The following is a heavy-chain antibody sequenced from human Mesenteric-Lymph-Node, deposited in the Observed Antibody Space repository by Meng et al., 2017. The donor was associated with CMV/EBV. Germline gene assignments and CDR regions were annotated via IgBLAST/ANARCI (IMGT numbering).Heavy chain of an antibody. Sequence: GESLKISCAASGFNFGGYWMNWVRQAPGKGLEWVANIQYDGSKKYYVDSVRGRFTIPRDNAKNSLYLQMNSLRVEDTAVYYCARDNTLAYWGQGTLVTVSS. CDR1: GFNFGGYW. J-gene: IGHJ4*02. CDR2: IQYDGSKK. D-gene: IGHD2-2*02. V-gene: IGHV3-7*01. CDR3: ARDNTLAY.